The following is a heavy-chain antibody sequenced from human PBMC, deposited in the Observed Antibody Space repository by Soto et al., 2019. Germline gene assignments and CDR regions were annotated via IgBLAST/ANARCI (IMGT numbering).Heavy chain of an antibody. J-gene: IGHJ5*02. CDR2: IYYSGST. V-gene: IGHV4-59*01. D-gene: IGHD4-17*01. CDR3: ARGRTTVTYNWFDP. CDR1: GGSISSYY. Sequence: QVQLQESGPGLVKPSETLSLTCTVSGGSISSYYWSWIRQSPGKGLEWIGYIYYSGSTNYNPSLKSRVTISVDTSKNQFSLKLSSVTAADTAVYYCARGRTTVTYNWFDPWGQGTLVTVSS.